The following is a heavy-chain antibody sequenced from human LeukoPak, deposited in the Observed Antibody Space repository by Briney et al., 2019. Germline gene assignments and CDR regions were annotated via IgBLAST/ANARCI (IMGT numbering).Heavy chain of an antibody. D-gene: IGHD3-3*01. CDR1: GYTFTGYY. J-gene: IGHJ3*02. Sequence: ASVKVSCKASGYTFTGYYMHWVRQAPGQGLEWMGWTNPNSGGTNYAQKFQGWVTMTRDTSISTAYMELSRLRSDDTAVYYCARGTRLRFLEWSDAFDIWGQGTMVTVSS. V-gene: IGHV1-2*04. CDR3: ARGTRLRFLEWSDAFDI. CDR2: TNPNSGGT.